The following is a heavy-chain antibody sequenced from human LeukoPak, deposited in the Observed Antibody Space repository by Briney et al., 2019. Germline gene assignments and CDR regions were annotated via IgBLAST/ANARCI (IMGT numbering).Heavy chain of an antibody. CDR2: ISGSSYYI. Sequence: GGSLRLSCAASGFTFSSYTMNWVRQAPGKGLEWVSSISGSSYYIYYADSVKGRFTISRDNSKNTLYLQMNSLRAEDTALYYCAKWAHGSSWTYYFDYWGQGTLVTVSS. CDR3: AKWAHGSSWTYYFDY. V-gene: IGHV3-21*04. J-gene: IGHJ4*02. CDR1: GFTFSSYT. D-gene: IGHD6-13*01.